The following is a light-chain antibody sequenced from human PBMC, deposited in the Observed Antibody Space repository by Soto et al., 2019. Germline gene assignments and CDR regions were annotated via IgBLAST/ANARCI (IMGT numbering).Light chain of an antibody. V-gene: IGKV3-11*01. J-gene: IGKJ5*01. CDR3: QQRNVWPPVT. CDR2: GAS. Sequence: ILLTQSPATLSLSPGERATLSCRSSQTVSSNLAWYQHKPGQAPRLLTYGASTRATDFPARFSGSGSGTDFTLTISSLEPEDSAVYYCQQRNVWPPVTFGQGTRLEI. CDR1: QTVSSN.